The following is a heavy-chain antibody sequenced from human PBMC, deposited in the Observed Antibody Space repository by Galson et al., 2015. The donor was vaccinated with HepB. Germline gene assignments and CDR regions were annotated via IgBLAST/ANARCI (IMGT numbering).Heavy chain of an antibody. CDR1: GYSFRNYG. CDR3: ARARYSSSPPDY. V-gene: IGHV1-18*01. Sequence: SVKVSCKASGYSFRNYGISWVRQAPGQGLEWMRWISFYNGNANYAQNIQGRVTMTTDTSTTTAYMELKSLRSDDTAVYYCARARYSSSPPDYWGQGTLVSVSS. D-gene: IGHD6-6*01. J-gene: IGHJ4*02. CDR2: ISFYNGNA.